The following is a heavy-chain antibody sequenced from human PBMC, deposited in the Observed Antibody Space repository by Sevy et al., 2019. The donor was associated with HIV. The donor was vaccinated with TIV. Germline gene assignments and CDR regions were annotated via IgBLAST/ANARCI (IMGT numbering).Heavy chain of an antibody. V-gene: IGHV1-8*01. CDR2: VNPNSGNT. Sequence: ASVKVSCNASGYTFTSYDINWGRQATGQGLEWWGWVNPNSGNTGYAQKFQGRVTMTRNTSISTAYMELSSLRSVDTAVYYCASLPLVAARHYYYYGMDVWGQGTTVTVSS. CDR3: ASLPLVAARHYYYYGMDV. J-gene: IGHJ6*02. CDR1: GYTFTSYD. D-gene: IGHD6-6*01.